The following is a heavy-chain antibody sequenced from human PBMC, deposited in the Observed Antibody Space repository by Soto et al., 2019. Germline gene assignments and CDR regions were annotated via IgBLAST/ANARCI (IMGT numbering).Heavy chain of an antibody. CDR3: ARAQQYSSSWDAYFDY. Sequence: GASLKVSCKSSGYTFTNYYMHWVRQAPGQGLEWMVIINPSGGSTSYAQKFQGRVTMTRDTSTSTVYMELSSLRSEDTAVYYCARAQQYSSSWDAYFDYWGQGTLVTVSS. CDR1: GYTFTNYY. J-gene: IGHJ4*02. D-gene: IGHD6-13*01. CDR2: INPSGGST. V-gene: IGHV1-46*03.